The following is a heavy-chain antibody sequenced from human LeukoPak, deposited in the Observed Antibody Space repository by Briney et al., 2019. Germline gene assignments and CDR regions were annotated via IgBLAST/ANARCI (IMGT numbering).Heavy chain of an antibody. V-gene: IGHV5-51*01. Sequence: GESLKISCKGSGYSFTSYWIGWVRQMPGKGLEWMGIIYPGDSDTRYSPSFQGQITISADKSISTAYLQWSRLKASDTAMYYCASTWGAVAVYFDYWGQGTLVTVSS. CDR1: GYSFTSYW. D-gene: IGHD6-19*01. CDR2: IYPGDSDT. CDR3: ASTWGAVAVYFDY. J-gene: IGHJ4*02.